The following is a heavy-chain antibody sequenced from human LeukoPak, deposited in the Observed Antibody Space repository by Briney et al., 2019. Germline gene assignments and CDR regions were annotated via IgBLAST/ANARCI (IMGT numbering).Heavy chain of an antibody. CDR3: ARDRVHKYYFDY. J-gene: IGHJ4*02. CDR1: GGSFSGYY. D-gene: IGHD1-1*01. V-gene: IGHV4-34*01. CDR2: INRSGST. Sequence: SETLSLTCAVYGGSFSGYYWSWIRQPPGKGLEWIGEINRSGSTNYNPSLKSRVTISVDTSKNQFSLKLSSVTAADTAVYYCARDRVHKYYFDYWGQGTLVTVSS.